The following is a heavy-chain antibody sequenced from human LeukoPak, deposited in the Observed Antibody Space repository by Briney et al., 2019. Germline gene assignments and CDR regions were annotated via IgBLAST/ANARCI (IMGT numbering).Heavy chain of an antibody. CDR2: ISAYNGNT. CDR1: GYTFTSYG. CDR3: ARDEMTTVTTGYFDY. D-gene: IGHD4-17*01. J-gene: IGHJ4*02. Sequence: GASVKVSCKASGYTFTSYGISWVRQAPGQGLEWMGWISAYNGNTNYAQKLQGRVTMTTDTSTSTAYMELRSLRSDDTAVYYCARDEMTTVTTGYFDYWGQGTLVTVSS. V-gene: IGHV1-18*01.